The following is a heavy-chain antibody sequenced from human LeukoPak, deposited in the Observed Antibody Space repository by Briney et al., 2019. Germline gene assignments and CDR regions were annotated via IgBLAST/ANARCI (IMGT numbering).Heavy chain of an antibody. CDR1: GYSFNSNG. Sequence: ASVKVSCKASGYSFNSNGMNWVRQAPGQGLEWMGWINTNTGNPTYAQGFTGRFVFSLDTSVSTAYLQISSLKAGDTAVYYCSAGPPIFYYYYMDVWGKGTTVTVSS. J-gene: IGHJ6*03. V-gene: IGHV7-4-1*02. CDR3: SAGPPIFYYYYMDV. CDR2: INTNTGNP. D-gene: IGHD3-9*01.